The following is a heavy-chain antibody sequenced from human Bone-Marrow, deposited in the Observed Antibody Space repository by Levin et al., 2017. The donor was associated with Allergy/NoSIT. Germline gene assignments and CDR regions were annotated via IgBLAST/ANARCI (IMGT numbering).Heavy chain of an antibody. Sequence: GESLKISCAASGFTFSSYSMNWVRQAPGKGLEWVSSICSSSSYIYYADSVKGRFTISRDNAKNSLYLQMNSLRAEDTAVYYCARSYMTTVTTLGYWGQGTLVTVSS. CDR1: GFTFSSYS. CDR2: ICSSSSYI. CDR3: ARSYMTTVTTLGY. D-gene: IGHD4-17*01. V-gene: IGHV3-21*01. J-gene: IGHJ4*02.